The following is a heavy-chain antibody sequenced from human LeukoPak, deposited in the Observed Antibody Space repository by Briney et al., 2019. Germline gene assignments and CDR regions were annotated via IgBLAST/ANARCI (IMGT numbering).Heavy chain of an antibody. CDR3: AKLEVGATFDY. CDR2: ISYDGSNK. J-gene: IGHJ4*02. CDR1: GFTFSSYG. D-gene: IGHD1-26*01. Sequence: GGSLRLSCAASGFTFSSYGMHWVRQAPGKGLEWVAVISYDGSNKYYADSVKGRFTISRDNSKNTLYLQMNSLRAEDTAVYYCAKLEVGATFDYWGQGTLVTVSS. V-gene: IGHV3-30*18.